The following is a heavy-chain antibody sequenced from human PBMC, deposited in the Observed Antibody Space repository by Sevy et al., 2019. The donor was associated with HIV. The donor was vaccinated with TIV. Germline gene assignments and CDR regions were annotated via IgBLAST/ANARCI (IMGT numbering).Heavy chain of an antibody. CDR2: ISYDGSNK. Sequence: GGSLRLSCAASGFTFSSYAMHWVRQAPGKGLEWVAVISYDGSNKYYADSVKGRFTISRDNSKNTLYLQMNSLRAEDTAVYYCARGAVGDGGYYYYAMEVWGQGTTVTVSS. CDR1: GFTFSSYA. J-gene: IGHJ6*02. V-gene: IGHV3-30-3*01. CDR3: ARGAVGDGGYYYYAMEV. D-gene: IGHD1-26*01.